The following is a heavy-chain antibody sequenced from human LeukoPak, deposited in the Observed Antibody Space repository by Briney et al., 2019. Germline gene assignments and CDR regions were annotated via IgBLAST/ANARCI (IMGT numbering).Heavy chain of an antibody. J-gene: IGHJ5*02. CDR3: ATLVGYNWFDP. CDR1: GGSVSSGSSY. D-gene: IGHD3-10*01. V-gene: IGHV4-61*01. Sequence: SEALSLTCTVSGGSVSSGSSYWSWIRQPPGKGLEWIGYISYSGNTNYNPSLKSRVTVSVDTSKNQFSLKLSSVTAADTAVYYCATLVGYNWFDPWGQGTLVTVSS. CDR2: ISYSGNT.